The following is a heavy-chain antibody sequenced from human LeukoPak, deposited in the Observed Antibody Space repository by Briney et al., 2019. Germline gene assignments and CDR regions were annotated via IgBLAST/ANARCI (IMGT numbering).Heavy chain of an antibody. D-gene: IGHD5-24*01. Sequence: GGSVKLSCKASGGTFSSYAISWVRQAPGQGLEWMGGIIPIFGTANYAQKFQGRVTITTDESTSTAYMELSSLRSEDTAVYYCARVASEGDGYHLYWFDPWGKGTLVIVSS. J-gene: IGHJ5*02. CDR3: ARVASEGDGYHLYWFDP. CDR1: GGTFSSYA. CDR2: IIPIFGTA. V-gene: IGHV1-69*05.